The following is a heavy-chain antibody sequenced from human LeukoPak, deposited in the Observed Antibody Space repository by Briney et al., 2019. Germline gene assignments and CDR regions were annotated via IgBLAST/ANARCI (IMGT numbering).Heavy chain of an antibody. CDR3: ARDGSRVRGVEGWFDP. Sequence: PGGSLRLSCAASGFTFSSYWMSWVRQAPGKGLEWVANIKQDGSEKYYVDSVKGRFTISRDNAKNSLYLQMNSLRAEDTAVYYCARDGSRVRGVEGWFDPWGQGTLVTVSS. J-gene: IGHJ5*02. CDR1: GFTFSSYW. D-gene: IGHD3-10*01. V-gene: IGHV3-7*01. CDR2: IKQDGSEK.